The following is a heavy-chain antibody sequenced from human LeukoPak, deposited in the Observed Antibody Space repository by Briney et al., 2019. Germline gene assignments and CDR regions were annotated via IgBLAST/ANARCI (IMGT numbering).Heavy chain of an antibody. Sequence: GGSLRLSCAASGFTFSSYRMHWVRQVPGKGLVWVSRINRDGRSTSYADSVKGRFTISRDNAKNTLYLQMNSLRAEDTAVYYCAGDPGRNNWFDPWGQGTLVTVSS. CDR2: INRDGRST. CDR1: GFTFSSYR. CDR3: AGDPGRNNWFDP. J-gene: IGHJ5*02. D-gene: IGHD7-27*01. V-gene: IGHV3-74*01.